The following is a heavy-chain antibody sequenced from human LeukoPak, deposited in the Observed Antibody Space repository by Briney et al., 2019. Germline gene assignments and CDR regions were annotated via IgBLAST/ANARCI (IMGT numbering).Heavy chain of an antibody. Sequence: GASVKVSCKASGFTFTSSAMQWVRQARGQRLEWIGWIVVGSGNTNYAQKFQERVTITRDMSTSTAHMELSSLRSEDTAVYYCAADFWSGYSPPYGMDVWGQGTTVTVSS. D-gene: IGHD3-3*01. CDR1: GFTFTSSA. J-gene: IGHJ6*02. CDR2: IVVGSGNT. CDR3: AADFWSGYSPPYGMDV. V-gene: IGHV1-58*02.